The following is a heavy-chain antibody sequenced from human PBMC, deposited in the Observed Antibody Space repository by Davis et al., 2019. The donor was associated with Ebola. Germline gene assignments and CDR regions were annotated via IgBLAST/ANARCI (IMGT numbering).Heavy chain of an antibody. CDR2: IYNSGST. D-gene: IGHD2-15*01. CDR3: ARAGGRNWYFDL. J-gene: IGHJ2*01. V-gene: IGHV4-59*01. Sequence: SETLSLTCTVSGGSISNYYWSWIRQPPGKGLDWIGYIYNSGSTYYNPSLKSRVTISVDTSKNQLSLKLSSVTAADTAVYYCARAGGRNWYFDLWGRGTLVTVSS. CDR1: GGSISNYY.